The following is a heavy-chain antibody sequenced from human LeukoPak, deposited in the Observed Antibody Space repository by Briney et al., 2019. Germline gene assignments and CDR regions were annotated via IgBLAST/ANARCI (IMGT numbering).Heavy chain of an antibody. CDR3: TRDAHNFNDFDY. CDR1: EFTFSQFA. D-gene: IGHD5-24*01. Sequence: GGSLRLSCAVSEFTFSQFAMHWVRQAPGKGLEWVAVVSSHGNDGYYADSVKGRFTISRDNSKSTLYLQIDSLRAEDTAIYYCTRDAHNFNDFDYWGQGTLVTVSS. J-gene: IGHJ4*02. CDR2: VSSHGNDG. V-gene: IGHV3-30*01.